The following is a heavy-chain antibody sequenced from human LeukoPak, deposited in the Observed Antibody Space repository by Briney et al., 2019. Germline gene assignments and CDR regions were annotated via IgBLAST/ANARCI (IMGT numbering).Heavy chain of an antibody. J-gene: IGHJ3*02. CDR3: ARADYGDYQGLEAFDI. CDR2: ISSSSSYI. CDR1: GVTVSSNS. Sequence: GGSLRLSWTVSGVTVSSNSMSWVRQAPGEGLEWVSSISSSSSYIYYANSVKGRSTISRDNAKNSQYLQMNSLRAEDTAVYYCARADYGDYQGLEAFDIWGQGTMVTVSS. V-gene: IGHV3-21*01. D-gene: IGHD4-17*01.